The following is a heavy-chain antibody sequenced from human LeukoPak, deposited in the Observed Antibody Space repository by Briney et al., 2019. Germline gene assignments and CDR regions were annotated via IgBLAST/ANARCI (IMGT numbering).Heavy chain of an antibody. CDR1: GYTFTGYY. CDR3: ARVAGRLGSGSYYINDY. J-gene: IGHJ4*02. D-gene: IGHD3-10*01. Sequence: GASVEVSCKASGYTFTGYYMHWVRQAPGQGLEWMGWINPNSGGTNYAQKFQGRVAMTRDTSISTAYMELSRLRSDDTAVYYCARVAGRLGSGSYYINDYWGQGTLVTVSS. CDR2: INPNSGGT. V-gene: IGHV1-2*02.